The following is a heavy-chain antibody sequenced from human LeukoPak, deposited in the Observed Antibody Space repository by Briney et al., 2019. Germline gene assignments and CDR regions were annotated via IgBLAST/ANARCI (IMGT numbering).Heavy chain of an antibody. CDR2: IYHSGST. D-gene: IGHD3-10*01. J-gene: IGHJ6*03. CDR3: ARITMDYYYYMDV. CDR1: GYSISSGYY. Sequence: SETLSLICTVSGYSISSGYYWGWIRQPPGKGLEWIGSIYHSGSTYYNPSLKSRVTISVDTSKNQFSLKLSSVTAADTAVYYCARITMDYYYYMDVWGKGTTVTISS. V-gene: IGHV4-38-2*02.